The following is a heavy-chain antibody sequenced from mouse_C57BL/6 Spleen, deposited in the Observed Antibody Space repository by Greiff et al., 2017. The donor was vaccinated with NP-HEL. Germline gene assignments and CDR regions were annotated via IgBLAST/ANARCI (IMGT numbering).Heavy chain of an antibody. CDR3: ARLEVGWGAYFDY. D-gene: IGHD1-3*01. Sequence: VQLQQPGAELVRPGSSVKLSCKASGYTFTSYWMHWVKQRPLQGLEWIGNIDPSDSETHYNQKFKDKATLTVDKSSSTAYMQLSSLTSEDSAVYYCARLEVGWGAYFDYWGQGTTVTVSS. CDR2: IDPSDSET. J-gene: IGHJ2*01. CDR1: GYTFTSYW. V-gene: IGHV1-52*01.